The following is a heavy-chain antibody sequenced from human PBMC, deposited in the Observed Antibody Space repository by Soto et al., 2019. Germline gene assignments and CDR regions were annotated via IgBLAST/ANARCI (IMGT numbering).Heavy chain of an antibody. CDR1: GFFISSGNY. J-gene: IGHJ3*01. CDR3: ARERWYDAFDV. V-gene: IGHV4-38-2*02. Sequence: SETLSLTCAVSGFFISSGNYWGWIRKPPGKGLEWIGSIFHGGNTYYNPPLKSRVTISVDMSKNQFSLKLNSVTAADTAVYYCARERWYDAFDVWGQGTVVTVSS. D-gene: IGHD2-15*01. CDR2: IFHGGNT.